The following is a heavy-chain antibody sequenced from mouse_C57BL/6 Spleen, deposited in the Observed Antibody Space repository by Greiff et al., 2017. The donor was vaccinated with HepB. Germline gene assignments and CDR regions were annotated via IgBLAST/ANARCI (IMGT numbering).Heavy chain of an antibody. CDR3: AYYGSRGAMDY. CDR1: GFTFSDYG. D-gene: IGHD1-1*01. CDR2: ISSGSSTI. J-gene: IGHJ4*01. Sequence: DVKLVESGGGLVKPGGSLKLSCAASGFTFSDYGMHWVRQAPEKGLEWVAYISSGSSTIYYADTVKGRFTISRDNAKNTLFLQMTSLRSEDTAMYYGAYYGSRGAMDYWGQGTSVTVSS. V-gene: IGHV5-17*01.